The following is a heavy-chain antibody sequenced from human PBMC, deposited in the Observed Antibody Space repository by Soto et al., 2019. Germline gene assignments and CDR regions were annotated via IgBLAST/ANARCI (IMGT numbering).Heavy chain of an antibody. D-gene: IGHD2-2*01. Sequence: QVQLQQWGAGLLKPSETLSLTCAVYGGSFSGYYWSWIRQPPGKGLEWIGEINHSGSTNYNPSLKSRVTISVDTSKNQFSLKLSSETAADTAVYYCARGKNVVVPAAIWFDPWGQGTLVTVSS. CDR3: ARGKNVVVPAAIWFDP. J-gene: IGHJ5*02. V-gene: IGHV4-34*01. CDR1: GGSFSGYY. CDR2: INHSGST.